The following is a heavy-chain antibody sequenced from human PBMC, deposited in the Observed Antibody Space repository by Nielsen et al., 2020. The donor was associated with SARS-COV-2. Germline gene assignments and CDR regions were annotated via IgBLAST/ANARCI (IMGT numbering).Heavy chain of an antibody. CDR3: AKDLFEFWTGDLSPLGS. Sequence: GESLKISCVASGFRFGDYGLAWVRQAPGKGLEWVSGISSSGGTIYYADSVKGRFTISRDISRNTLNLQMNSLRAEDTAVYYCAKDLFEFWTGDLSPLGSWGQGTLVTVSP. V-gene: IGHV3-23*01. D-gene: IGHD3/OR15-3a*01. CDR1: GFRFGDYG. J-gene: IGHJ4*02. CDR2: ISSSGGTI.